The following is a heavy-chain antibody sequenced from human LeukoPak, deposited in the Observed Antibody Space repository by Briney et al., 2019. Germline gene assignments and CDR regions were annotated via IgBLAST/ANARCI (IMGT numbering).Heavy chain of an antibody. CDR1: GFTFSAYF. Sequence: PGGSLRLSCAASGFTFSAYFMHWVRQAPGKGPEWVADIASDGTHTFYAESVKGRFTISRDNSKNTLYLQMNSLRAEDTAVYFCARERQDTVLHSGAFDIWGQGTMVTVSS. V-gene: IGHV3-30-3*01. CDR2: IASDGTHT. J-gene: IGHJ3*02. D-gene: IGHD2-21*01. CDR3: ARERQDTVLHSGAFDI.